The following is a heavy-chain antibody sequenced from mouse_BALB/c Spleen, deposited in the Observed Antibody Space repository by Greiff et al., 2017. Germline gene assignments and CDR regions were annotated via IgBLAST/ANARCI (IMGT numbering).Heavy chain of an antibody. J-gene: IGHJ1*01. D-gene: IGHD2-1*01. Sequence: QVQLKESGAELMKPGASVKISCKATGYTFSSYWIEWVKQRPGHGLEWIGEILPGSGSTNYNEKFKGKATFTADTSSNTAYMQLSSLTSEDSAVYYCASGSTYGYGNYDWYFDVWGAGTTVTVSS. CDR1: GYTFSSYW. V-gene: IGHV1-9*01. CDR3: ASGSTYGYGNYDWYFDV. CDR2: ILPGSGST.